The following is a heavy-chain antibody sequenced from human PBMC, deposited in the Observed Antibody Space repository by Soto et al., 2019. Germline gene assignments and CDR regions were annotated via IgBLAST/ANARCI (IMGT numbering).Heavy chain of an antibody. Sequence: SSVKVSCKSSGYTFTIYYMHWVRQAPGQGLEWMGIINPSGGSTGYAQKFEGRVTMTRDTSTSTVYMELSSLRSEDTAVYYCARAGGDFWSPSDAFDIWRQGTMVTVS. CDR3: ARAGGDFWSPSDAFDI. D-gene: IGHD3-3*01. CDR1: GYTFTIYY. CDR2: INPSGGST. J-gene: IGHJ3*02. V-gene: IGHV1-46*01.